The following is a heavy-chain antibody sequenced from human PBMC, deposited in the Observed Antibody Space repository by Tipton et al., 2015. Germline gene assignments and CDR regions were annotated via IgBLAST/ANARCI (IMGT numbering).Heavy chain of an antibody. CDR1: GVSISSRNW. V-gene: IGHV4-4*02. J-gene: IGHJ4*02. CDR2: MYYGGTT. D-gene: IGHD3-3*01. Sequence: TLSLTCDVSGVSISSRNWWSWVRQPPGKGLEWIGEMYYGGTTNYNPSLKSRVTMSLDRAKNQSSLRLISVTAADTAMYYCTRYVYGVIPSGVYWGQGTLVTVSS. CDR3: TRYVYGVIPSGVY.